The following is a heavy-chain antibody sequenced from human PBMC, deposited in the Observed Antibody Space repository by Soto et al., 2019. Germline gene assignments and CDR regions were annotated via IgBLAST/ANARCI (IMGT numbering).Heavy chain of an antibody. J-gene: IGHJ6*02. D-gene: IGHD2-2*01. CDR1: GGSISSYY. V-gene: IGHV4-59*01. Sequence: SETLSLTCTVSGGSISSYYWSWIRQPPGKGLEWIGYIYYSGSTNYNPSLKSRVTISVDTSKDQFSLKLSSVTAADTAVYYCARDIVVVPAASGGYYYYGMDVWGQGTTVTVSS. CDR3: ARDIVVVPAASGGYYYYGMDV. CDR2: IYYSGST.